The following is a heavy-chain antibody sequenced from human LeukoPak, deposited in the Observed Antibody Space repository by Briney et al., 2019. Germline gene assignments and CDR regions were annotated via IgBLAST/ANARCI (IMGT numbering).Heavy chain of an antibody. CDR2: INPNSGGT. CDR1: GYTFTSYD. V-gene: IGHV1-2*02. Sequence: GASVKVSCKASGYTFTSYDINWVRQATGQGLEWMGWINPNSGGTNYAQKFQGRVTMTRDTSISTAYMELSRLRSDDTAVYYCAVRDFWSGTFDYWGQGTLVTVSS. D-gene: IGHD3-3*01. CDR3: AVRDFWSGTFDY. J-gene: IGHJ4*02.